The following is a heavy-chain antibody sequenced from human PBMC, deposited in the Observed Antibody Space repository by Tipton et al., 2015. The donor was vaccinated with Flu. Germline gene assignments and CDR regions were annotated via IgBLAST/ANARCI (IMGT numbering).Heavy chain of an antibody. J-gene: IGHJ4*02. CDR1: GFTFSRYA. V-gene: IGHV3-23*01. Sequence: SLRLSCKASGFTFSRYAMSWVRQAPGEGLEWVSLITGGGNSTYYADSVKGRFTISRDNSKNTLYLQMNTLRPEDTAVYYCAKREGYGTIDYWGQGALVTVST. CDR3: AKREGYGTIDY. CDR2: ITGGGNST. D-gene: IGHD1-14*01.